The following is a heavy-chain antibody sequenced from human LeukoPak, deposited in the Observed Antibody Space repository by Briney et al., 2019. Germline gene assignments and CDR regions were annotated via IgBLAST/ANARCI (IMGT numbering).Heavy chain of an antibody. D-gene: IGHD3-3*01. J-gene: IGHJ4*02. Sequence: GGSLRLSCAASGFTFSSYGMLWVRQAPGKGLEWVSAISGSGVSTYYADSVKGRFTISRDNSKNSLYLQINSLRAEDTAVYYCAKGLLITILGSLDYWGQGTLVTVSS. CDR2: ISGSGVST. CDR3: AKGLLITILGSLDY. V-gene: IGHV3-23*01. CDR1: GFTFSSYG.